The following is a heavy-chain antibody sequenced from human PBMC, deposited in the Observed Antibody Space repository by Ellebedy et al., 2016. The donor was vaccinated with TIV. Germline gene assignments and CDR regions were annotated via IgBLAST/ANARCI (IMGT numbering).Heavy chain of an antibody. CDR1: GFPFSDHY. CDR2: IGNKVNSHVP. D-gene: IGHD1-1*01. Sequence: PGGSLRLSCAASGFPFSDHYMDWVRQAPGKGLEWVGRIGNKVNSHVPQYAASVRGRFTISRDDSDNSVSLDMNSLKSEETAVYYCVRRHWSAFDLWGQGTMVAVSS. V-gene: IGHV3-72*01. CDR3: VRRHWSAFDL. J-gene: IGHJ3*01.